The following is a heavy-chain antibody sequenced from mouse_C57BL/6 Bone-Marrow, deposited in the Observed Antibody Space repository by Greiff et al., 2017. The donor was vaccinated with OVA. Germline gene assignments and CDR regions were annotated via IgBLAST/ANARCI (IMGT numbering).Heavy chain of an antibody. V-gene: IGHV5-17*01. D-gene: IGHD3-2*02. J-gene: IGHJ4*01. Sequence: EVKLMESGGGLVKPGGSLKLSCAASGFTFSDYGMHWVRQAPEKGPEWVAYISSGSSTIYYADTVKGRFTISRDNAKNTLFLQMTSLRSEDTAMYYCAREDSSGYYAMDYWGQGTSVTVSS. CDR1: GFTFSDYG. CDR2: ISSGSSTI. CDR3: AREDSSGYYAMDY.